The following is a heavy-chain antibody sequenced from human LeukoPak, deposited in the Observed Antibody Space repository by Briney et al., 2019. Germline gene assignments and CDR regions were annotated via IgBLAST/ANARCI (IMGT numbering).Heavy chain of an antibody. V-gene: IGHV3-23*01. Sequence: GGSLRLSCAASGFTFSSYAMTWVRQAPGKGLEWVATINGGGTSRYYADSGKGRFSISRDNSKNTLYLQMNSLRADDSAVYYCAKGRGLVVVAAFEIWGQGTVVTVSS. CDR3: AKGRGLVVVAAFEI. CDR2: INGGGTSR. D-gene: IGHD2-2*01. J-gene: IGHJ3*02. CDR1: GFTFSSYA.